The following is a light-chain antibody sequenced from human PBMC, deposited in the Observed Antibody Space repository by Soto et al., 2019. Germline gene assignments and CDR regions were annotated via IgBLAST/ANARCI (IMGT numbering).Light chain of an antibody. CDR1: QSVNSR. Sequence: IVLKQSPGTLALSPGERATLSCRASQSVNSRLAWYQHKPGQAPRLLISGASNRASGIPARFSAWGSGTDFTLTISRVDPADFAFYYCQQYFTSPITFCQGTLLE. CDR2: GAS. J-gene: IGKJ5*01. CDR3: QQYFTSPIT. V-gene: IGKV3-20*01.